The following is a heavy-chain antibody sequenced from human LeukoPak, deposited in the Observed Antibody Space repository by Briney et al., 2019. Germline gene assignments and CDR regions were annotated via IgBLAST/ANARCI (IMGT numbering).Heavy chain of an antibody. CDR2: ISWNSGSI. J-gene: IGHJ4*02. D-gene: IGHD2-15*01. Sequence: PGGSLRLSCAASGFTFDDYAIHWVRQAPGKGLEWVSGISWNSGSIGYADSVKGRFTISRDNAKNSLYLQMNNLRADDTAFYYCARADCSGDTCSLDYWGQGTLVTVSS. CDR1: GFTFDDYA. CDR3: ARADCSGDTCSLDY. V-gene: IGHV3-9*01.